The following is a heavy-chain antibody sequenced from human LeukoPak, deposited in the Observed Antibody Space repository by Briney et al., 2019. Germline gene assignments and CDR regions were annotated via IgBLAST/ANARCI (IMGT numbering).Heavy chain of an antibody. CDR3: ARDSGSYPDAFDI. D-gene: IGHD1-26*01. V-gene: IGHV3-48*01. CDR2: ISSSSSTI. CDR1: GFTFSSYS. Sequence: PGGSLRLSCAASGFTFSSYSMNWVRQAPGKGLEWVSYISSSSSTIYYADSVKGRFTISRDNSKNTLYLQMNSLRAEDTAVYYCARDSGSYPDAFDIWGQGTMVTVSS. J-gene: IGHJ3*02.